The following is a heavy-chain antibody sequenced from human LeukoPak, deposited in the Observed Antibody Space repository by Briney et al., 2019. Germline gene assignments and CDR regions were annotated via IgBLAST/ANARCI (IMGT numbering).Heavy chain of an antibody. J-gene: IGHJ4*02. Sequence: ASVKVSCKASGYTFTSYGISWVRQAPGQGLEWMGWISAYNGNTNYAQKLQGRVTMTTDTSTSTAYMELRSLRSDDTAVYYCAREYRSGLSGSTPWNNWGQGTLVTVSS. CDR2: ISAYNGNT. V-gene: IGHV1-18*01. CDR3: AREYRSGLSGSTPWNN. D-gene: IGHD3-22*01. CDR1: GYTFTSYG.